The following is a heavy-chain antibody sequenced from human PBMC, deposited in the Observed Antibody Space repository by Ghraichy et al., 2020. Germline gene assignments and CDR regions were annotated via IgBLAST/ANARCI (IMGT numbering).Heavy chain of an antibody. CDR1: GFTFSRYT. V-gene: IGHV3-21*06. CDR3: ARVDFYIDSGVFDS. CDR2: ISSTDSYI. Sequence: VGSLRLSCEASGFTFSRYTMNWVRQAPEKGLEWVSSISSTDSYIHYSDSVKGRFTISRDNAKNSLYLQMNSLRAEDTAVYFCARVDFYIDSGVFDSWRQGTLVT. J-gene: IGHJ4*02. D-gene: IGHD2-15*01.